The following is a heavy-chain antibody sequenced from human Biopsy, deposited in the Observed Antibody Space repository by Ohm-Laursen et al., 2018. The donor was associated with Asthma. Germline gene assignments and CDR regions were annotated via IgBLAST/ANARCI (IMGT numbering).Heavy chain of an antibody. CDR2: ISSSGSTK. CDR3: RALPTRTMYFDS. V-gene: IGHV3-11*01. J-gene: IGHJ4*02. Sequence: SLRLSCAASGFSFSDYYMTWMRQSPGKGLEWVYSISSSGSTKYPAQSVQGRFTISRDNDQKSLFLQMNSLSPEDTAMYYCRALPTRTMYFDSWGQGTLVTVSS. D-gene: IGHD4/OR15-4a*01. CDR1: GFSFSDYY.